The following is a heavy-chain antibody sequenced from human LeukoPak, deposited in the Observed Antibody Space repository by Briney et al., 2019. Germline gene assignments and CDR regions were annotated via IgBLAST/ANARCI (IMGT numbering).Heavy chain of an antibody. CDR3: ASDDYSGSYG. D-gene: IGHD6-6*01. CDR1: GFTFCSYW. Sequence: PGVSLRLSCAASGFTFCSYWRLWVPHAPGKGLVWVSRINSDGRSTSYADYVKGRFTISRDNAKNTLYLQMNSLRVEDTAVYYCASDDYSGSYGWGQGTLVTVSS. V-gene: IGHV3-74*01. J-gene: IGHJ4*02. CDR2: INSDGRST.